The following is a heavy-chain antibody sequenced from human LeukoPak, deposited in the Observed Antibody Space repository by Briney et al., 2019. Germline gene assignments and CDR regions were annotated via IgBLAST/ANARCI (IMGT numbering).Heavy chain of an antibody. D-gene: IGHD5-18*01. CDR1: GFTFSSYG. V-gene: IGHV3-33*03. J-gene: IGHJ4*02. CDR3: AKWDTAMEHYFDY. CDR2: IWYDGSYK. Sequence: PGGSLRLSCAASGFTFSSYGMHWVRQAPGKGLEWVAVIWYDGSYKYYADSVKGRFTISRDNSKNSLYLQMNSLRAEDTAVYYCAKWDTAMEHYFDYWGQGTLVTVSS.